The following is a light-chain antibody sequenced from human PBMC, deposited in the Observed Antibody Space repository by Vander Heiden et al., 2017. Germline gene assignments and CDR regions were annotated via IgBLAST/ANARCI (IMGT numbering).Light chain of an antibody. CDR3: QQDYSYPKT. V-gene: IGKV1-8*01. CDR2: AAS. Sequence: AIRMTQSPSSFSASTGDRVTITCRASQGISSYLAWYQQKPGKAPKLLIYAASTSQSGVPSRFRGSGPGRDFTLTISCLKSEDFATYYCQQDYSYPKTFGQGTRLEIK. CDR1: QGISSY. J-gene: IGKJ5*01.